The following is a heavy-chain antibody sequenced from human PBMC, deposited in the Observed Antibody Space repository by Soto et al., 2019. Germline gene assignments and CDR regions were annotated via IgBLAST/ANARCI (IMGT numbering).Heavy chain of an antibody. CDR1: GYTFTSYS. Sequence: QVQMVQSGAEVKNPGASVKVSCKASGYTFTSYSITWVRQAPGQGLEWLGWIRGYNGNTYYAQKFQGRVTMTIDTSTSTAYMELRSRRSDDTAVYYCARDTLPLSSRLDYWGQGTLLTVSS. D-gene: IGHD6-6*01. CDR2: IRGYNGNT. V-gene: IGHV1-18*01. J-gene: IGHJ4*02. CDR3: ARDTLPLSSRLDY.